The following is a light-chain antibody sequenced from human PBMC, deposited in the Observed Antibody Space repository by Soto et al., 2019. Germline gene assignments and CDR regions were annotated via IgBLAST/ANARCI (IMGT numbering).Light chain of an antibody. V-gene: IGKV1-27*01. CDR3: QKYNTARWT. CDR2: ATS. Sequence: DIQMTQSPSSLSASVGDSVTITCRASQAISTYLAWYQQKPGRVPELLIYATSTLQSGVPSRFSGSGSGTDFTLTICSMQPEDVATYYCQKYNTARWTFGQGTKVEIK. J-gene: IGKJ1*01. CDR1: QAISTY.